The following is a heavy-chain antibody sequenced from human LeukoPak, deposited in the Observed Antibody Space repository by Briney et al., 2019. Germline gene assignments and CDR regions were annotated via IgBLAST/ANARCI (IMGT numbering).Heavy chain of an antibody. CDR2: ISYNGGST. V-gene: IGHV3-64D*06. J-gene: IGHJ4*02. CDR1: GFTFSNSP. Sequence: GGSLRLSCSASGFTFSNSPMHWVRQAPGKGLEYVSAISYNGGSTYYADSVKGRFTISRNNSQCTLYLQMSSLRAEDTAVYHCVKEKAYYDYWGQGTLVTVSS. CDR3: VKEKAYYDY.